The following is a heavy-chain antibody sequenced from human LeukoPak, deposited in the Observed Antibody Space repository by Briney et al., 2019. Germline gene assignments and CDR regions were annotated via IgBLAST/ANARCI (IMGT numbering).Heavy chain of an antibody. CDR1: GYTFTSYG. J-gene: IGHJ5*02. CDR2: ISAYNGNT. V-gene: IGHV1-18*01. D-gene: IGHD6-19*01. CDR3: ARDWDSSGWYGAGWFDP. Sequence: ASVKVSCKASGYTFTSYGISWVRQAPGQGLEWMGWISAYNGNTNYAQKLQGRVTMTTDTSTSTAYMELRSLRSDDTAVYYCARDWDSSGWYGAGWFDPWGQGTLVTVSS.